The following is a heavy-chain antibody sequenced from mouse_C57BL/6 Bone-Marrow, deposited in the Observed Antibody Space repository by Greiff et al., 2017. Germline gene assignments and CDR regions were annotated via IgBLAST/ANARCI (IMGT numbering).Heavy chain of an antibody. CDR1: GYTFTNYW. J-gene: IGHJ4*01. V-gene: IGHV1-64*01. D-gene: IGHD2-4*01. CDR3: ARSYDYDDYPMDF. CDR2: MHPNGGSP. Sequence: QVPLQQPGAELVKPGASVKLSCKASGYTFTNYWMHWVKQRPGQGLEWIGMMHPNGGSPDYNEKFKSEATLSVDKSSRTAYMELSSLTSEDSAVYYCARSYDYDDYPMDFWGHGTSVTVSS.